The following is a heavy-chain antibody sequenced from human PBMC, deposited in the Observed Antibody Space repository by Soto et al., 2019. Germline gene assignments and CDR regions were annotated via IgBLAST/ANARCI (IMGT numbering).Heavy chain of an antibody. V-gene: IGHV1-18*01. CDR1: GYTFTSYG. D-gene: IGHD6-13*01. Sequence: QVQLVQSGAEVKKLGASVKVSCKASGYTFTSYGISWVRQAPGQGLEWMGWIRAYNGNTNYAQKLQGRVNMTTDTSTSRDYMELRSLRSDDTAVYYCARRWQQLGANDYWGQGTLVTVSS. J-gene: IGHJ4*02. CDR2: IRAYNGNT. CDR3: ARRWQQLGANDY.